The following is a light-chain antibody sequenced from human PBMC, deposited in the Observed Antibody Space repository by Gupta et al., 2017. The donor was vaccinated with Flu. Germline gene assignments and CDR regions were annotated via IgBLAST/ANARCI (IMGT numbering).Light chain of an antibody. CDR1: SSDVGHYNY. CDR2: EVS. Sequence: QSALPQPPSVSGSPGQSITISCTGTSSDVGHYNYVSWYQQHPGKAHRLMVYEVSNRPSGGSNRVPGSKSGNTASLTISGLQPEDEADYYCSSYKNISPHYLFGPGTKVTVL. J-gene: IGLJ1*01. CDR3: SSYKNISPHYL. V-gene: IGLV2-14*01.